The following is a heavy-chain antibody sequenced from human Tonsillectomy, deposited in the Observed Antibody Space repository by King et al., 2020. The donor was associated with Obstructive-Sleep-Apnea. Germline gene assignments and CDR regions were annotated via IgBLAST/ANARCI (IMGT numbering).Heavy chain of an antibody. CDR3: AKERQQLLDY. CDR2: ISSSGGST. D-gene: IGHD6-13*01. V-gene: IGHV3-23*04. Sequence: VQLVESGGTLVQPGGSLRLSCAASGFTFSSYAMSWVRQAPGKGLECVSVISSSGGSTYYADSVKGRFTISRDNSKNTLYLQLNSRRAEDTAVYYCAKERQQLLDYWGQGTLVTVSS. CDR1: GFTFSSYA. J-gene: IGHJ4*02.